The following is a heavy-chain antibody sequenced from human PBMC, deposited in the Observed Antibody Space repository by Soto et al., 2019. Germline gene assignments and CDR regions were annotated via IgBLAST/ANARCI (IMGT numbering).Heavy chain of an antibody. CDR2: VYFTGTT. V-gene: IGHV4-61*01. CDR1: GGSVSNGMYY. Sequence: SETLSLTCTVSGGSVSNGMYYWSWIRQPPGKGLEWIGNVYFTGTTIYNPSLKSRVTMSVDTYKDQFSLKLSSVTAADTAVYYCARAAYSSSFPLPDYWGQGTLVTVS. J-gene: IGHJ4*02. D-gene: IGHD6-13*01. CDR3: ARAAYSSSFPLPDY.